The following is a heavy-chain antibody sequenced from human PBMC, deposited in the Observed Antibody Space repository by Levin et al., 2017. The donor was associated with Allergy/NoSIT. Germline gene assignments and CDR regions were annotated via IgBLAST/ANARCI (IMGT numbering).Heavy chain of an antibody. D-gene: IGHD5-12*01. Sequence: SGPTLVKPTQTLTLTCTFSGFSLDTSEMSVSWTRQPPGKALEWLARIDWDDDKFYSASLKTRLTISKDTSKNQVVLTMTNVGPVDTATYFCARDGSGHESTDRFDPWGQGILVTVSS. CDR1: GFSLDTSEMS. V-gene: IGHV2-70*17. CDR2: IDWDDDK. CDR3: ARDGSGHESTDRFDP. J-gene: IGHJ5*02.